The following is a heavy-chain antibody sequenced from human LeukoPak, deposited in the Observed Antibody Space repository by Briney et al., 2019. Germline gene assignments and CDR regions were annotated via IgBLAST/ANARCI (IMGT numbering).Heavy chain of an antibody. D-gene: IGHD4-17*01. CDR1: GGSFSGYY. V-gene: IGHV4-34*01. Sequence: SETLSLTCAVYGGSFSGYYWSWIRQPSGKGLEWIGEINHSGSTNYNPSLKSRVTISVDTSKNQFSLKLSSVTAADTAVYYCARGPMTTVRVFDIDFWGQGTLVTVSS. CDR2: INHSGST. J-gene: IGHJ4*02. CDR3: ARGPMTTVRVFDIDF.